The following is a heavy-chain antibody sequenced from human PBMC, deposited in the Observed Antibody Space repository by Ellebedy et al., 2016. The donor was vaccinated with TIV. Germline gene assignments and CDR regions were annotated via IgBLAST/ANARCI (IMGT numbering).Heavy chain of an antibody. CDR3: ARDAAAGAPDFFDH. D-gene: IGHD3-10*01. V-gene: IGHV3-30-3*01. J-gene: IGHJ4*02. CDR2: VSGHATIQ. CDR1: GFTSTSYE. Sequence: GESLKISCAASGFTSTSYEMHSVRQAPGKGLEWVAVVSGHATIQLYADAVKGRFTISKDTSKDTVYLQMNSLRVEDTAPYYCARDAAAGAPDFFDHWGRGTLVTVSS.